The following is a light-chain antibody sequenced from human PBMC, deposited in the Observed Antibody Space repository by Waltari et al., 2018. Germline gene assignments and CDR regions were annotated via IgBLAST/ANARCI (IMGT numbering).Light chain of an antibody. CDR3: QQYDGLVLT. V-gene: IGKV3-20*01. CDR1: QSVTSIS. J-gene: IGKJ4*01. Sequence: TKSPGPLSFSPGERAPLSCRASQSVTSISFGWYQHKPGQTPRLLSYGTSNRATGIPDRFSGSGFGTDFTLTISRLEPEDLAVYYCQQYDGLVLTFGGGTKVEI. CDR2: GTS.